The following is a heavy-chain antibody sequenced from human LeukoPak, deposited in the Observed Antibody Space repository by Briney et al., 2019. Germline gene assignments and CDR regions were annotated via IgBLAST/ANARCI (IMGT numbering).Heavy chain of an antibody. Sequence: GGSLRLSCAASGFTFSSYAMNWARQTPGEGLEWVSTISGSGHSTDYADSVKGRFTISRDNSKNTLYLQMNSLRAEDTAVYYCAEVLRMATITTPWGQGTPVTVSS. CDR1: GFTFSSYA. J-gene: IGHJ5*02. CDR3: AEVLRMATITTP. CDR2: ISGSGHST. D-gene: IGHD5-24*01. V-gene: IGHV3-23*01.